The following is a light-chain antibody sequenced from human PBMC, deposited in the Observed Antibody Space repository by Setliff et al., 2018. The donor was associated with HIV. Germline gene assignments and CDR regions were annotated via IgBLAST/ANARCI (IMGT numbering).Light chain of an antibody. CDR1: SSDVGTYNY. CDR2: EVS. Sequence: QSALTQAASVSGSPGQSITISCTGTSSDVGTYNYVSWYQQHPGKAPKLMIFEVSNRPSGVSNRFSGSKSGNTASLTISGLQAEDEADYYCSSYTISSPYVFGTGTKVTVL. J-gene: IGLJ1*01. V-gene: IGLV2-14*01. CDR3: SSYTISSPYV.